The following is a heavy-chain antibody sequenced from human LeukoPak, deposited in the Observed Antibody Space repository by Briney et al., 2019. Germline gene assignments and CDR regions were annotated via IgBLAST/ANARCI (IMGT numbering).Heavy chain of an antibody. J-gene: IGHJ4*02. V-gene: IGHV3-23*01. CDR3: AKDSGHSSSWYY. CDR2: ISGSDDST. Sequence: GGSLRLSCAASGFTFSSYAMSWVRQAPGKGLEWVSGISGSDDSTYYADSVKGRFTISRDIPGNTLYLQMNSLRAEDTAVYYCAKDSGHSSSWYYWGQGTLVTVSS. D-gene: IGHD6-13*01. CDR1: GFTFSSYA.